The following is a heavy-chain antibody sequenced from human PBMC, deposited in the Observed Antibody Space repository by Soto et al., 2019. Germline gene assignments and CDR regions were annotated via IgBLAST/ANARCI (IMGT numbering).Heavy chain of an antibody. Sequence: GGSLRLSCAGSGFTFRSSTMSWVRQAPGKGLEWVSAISGSGGSTYYADSVKGRFTISRDNSKNTLYLQMNSLRAEDTAVYYCAKGHYGGNSDYYYGMDVWGQGTTVTVSS. V-gene: IGHV3-23*01. CDR2: ISGSGGST. D-gene: IGHD4-17*01. J-gene: IGHJ6*02. CDR1: GFTFRSST. CDR3: AKGHYGGNSDYYYGMDV.